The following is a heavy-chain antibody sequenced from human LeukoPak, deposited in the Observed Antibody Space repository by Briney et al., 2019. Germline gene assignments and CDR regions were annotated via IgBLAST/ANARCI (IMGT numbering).Heavy chain of an antibody. CDR3: ARYSNPGVLHY. CDR1: GGSISSYY. J-gene: IGHJ4*02. V-gene: IGHV4-59*01. D-gene: IGHD4-11*01. Sequence: SETLSLTCAVSGGSISSYYWSWIRQPPGKGLEWIGYIYYSGSTNYNPSLKSRVTISVDTSKNQFSLKLSSVTAADTAVYYCARYSNPGVLHYWGQGTLVTVSS. CDR2: IYYSGST.